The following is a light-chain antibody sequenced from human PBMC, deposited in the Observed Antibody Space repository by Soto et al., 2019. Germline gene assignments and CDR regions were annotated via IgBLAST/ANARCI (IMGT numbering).Light chain of an antibody. CDR1: GSDIGNYNL. CDR3: SSYTSSRSYV. CDR2: EVS. V-gene: IGLV2-14*02. J-gene: IGLJ1*01. Sequence: QSALTQPAAVSGSLGQSITISCSGSGSDIGNYNLVSWYQQHPGKAPKLMIYEVSNRPSGVSNRFSGSKSGNTASLTISGLQAEDEADYYCSSYTSSRSYVFGTGTKLTVL.